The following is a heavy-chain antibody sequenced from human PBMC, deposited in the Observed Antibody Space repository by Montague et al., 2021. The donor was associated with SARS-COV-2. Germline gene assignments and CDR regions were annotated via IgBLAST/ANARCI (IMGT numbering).Heavy chain of an antibody. CDR3: ARGRAARSITIFGVVNPAIRYYYDMDD. CDR1: GGSSSGYY. D-gene: IGHD3-3*01. J-gene: IGHJ6*03. CDR2: INDSGST. V-gene: IGHV4-34*01. Sequence: SDTLSLTCAVYGGSSSGYYWSRIRQPPGKGLEWIGEINDSGSTYYNPSLKSRVTISVDTSKNQFSLKLSSVTAADTAVYYCARGRAARSITIFGVVNPAIRYYYDMDDWGKGTTVTVSS.